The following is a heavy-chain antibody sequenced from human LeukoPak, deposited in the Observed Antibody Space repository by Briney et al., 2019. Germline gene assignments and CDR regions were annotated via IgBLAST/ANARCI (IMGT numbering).Heavy chain of an antibody. CDR2: GDYSGGT. Sequence: PSETLSLTCTVSGDSFTSVTDYWAWIRQPPGKGLEWIASGDYSGGTYYNPSLESRVAISADMSKNQISLKLTSVTGADTAVYYCAGERGEEYSSGWYKTNYFYDWGQGIRVTVSS. D-gene: IGHD6-19*01. V-gene: IGHV4-39*07. CDR1: GDSFTSVTDY. J-gene: IGHJ4*02. CDR3: AGERGEEYSSGWYKTNYFYD.